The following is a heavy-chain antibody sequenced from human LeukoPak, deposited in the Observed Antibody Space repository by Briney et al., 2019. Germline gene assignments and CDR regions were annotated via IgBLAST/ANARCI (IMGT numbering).Heavy chain of an antibody. CDR3: ASSSGY. Sequence: SETLSLTCAVYGGSFSGYYWSWIRQPPGKGLEWIGEINHSGSTNYNPSLKSRVTISVDTSRNQFSLKLSSVTAADTAVYYCASSSGYWGQGTLVTVSS. CDR1: GGSFSGYY. J-gene: IGHJ4*02. V-gene: IGHV4-34*01. CDR2: INHSGST. D-gene: IGHD6-6*01.